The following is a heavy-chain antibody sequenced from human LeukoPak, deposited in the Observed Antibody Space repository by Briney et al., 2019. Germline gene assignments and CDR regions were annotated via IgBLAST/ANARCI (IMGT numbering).Heavy chain of an antibody. D-gene: IGHD3-16*02. V-gene: IGHV3-9*01. CDR3: AKDLRLTFGGVIEYYFDY. CDR1: GFTFDDYA. CDR2: ISWNSGSI. J-gene: IGHJ4*02. Sequence: PGRSLRLSCAASGFTFDDYAMHWVRQAPGKGLEWVSGISWNSGSIGYADSVKGRFTISRDNAKNSLYLQMNSLRAEDTALYYCAKDLRLTFGGVIEYYFDYWGQGTLVTVSS.